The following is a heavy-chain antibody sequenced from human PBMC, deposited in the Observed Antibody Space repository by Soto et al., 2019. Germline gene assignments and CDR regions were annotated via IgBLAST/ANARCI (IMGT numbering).Heavy chain of an antibody. V-gene: IGHV5-51*01. D-gene: IGHD3-16*01. J-gene: IGHJ4*02. Sequence: GESLKISCKGSGYSFTSYWIGWVRQMPGKGLEWMGIIYPGDSDTRYSPSFQGQVTISADKSISTAYLQWSSLKASDTAMYYCARRLGVNSLPNYFDYWGQGTLVTVSS. CDR3: ARRLGVNSLPNYFDY. CDR2: IYPGDSDT. CDR1: GYSFTSYW.